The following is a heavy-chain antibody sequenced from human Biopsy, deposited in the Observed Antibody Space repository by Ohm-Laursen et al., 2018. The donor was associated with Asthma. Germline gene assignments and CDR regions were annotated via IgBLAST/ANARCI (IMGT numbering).Heavy chain of an antibody. Sequence: SLRLSCAATGFNFKTYGMHWVRQAPGKGLEWIGLISYDGTNKFYADTEMGRFTISRDNSRNRLYLQINSLTVEDSAVYYCARQSGQDYGGSSAFDTWGQGTMVAVSS. D-gene: IGHD4-23*01. CDR1: GFNFKTYG. J-gene: IGHJ3*02. CDR2: ISYDGTNK. CDR3: ARQSGQDYGGSSAFDT. V-gene: IGHV3-30*13.